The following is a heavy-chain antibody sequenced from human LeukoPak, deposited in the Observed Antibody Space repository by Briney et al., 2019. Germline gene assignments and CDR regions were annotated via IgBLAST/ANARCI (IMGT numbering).Heavy chain of an antibody. Sequence: PGGSLRLSCAASGFTFSSYWMSWVRQAPGKGLEWVANIKQDGSEKYYVDSVKGRFTISRDNAKNSLYLQMNSLRAEDTAVYYCARGSSWYSGVYYFDYWGQGTLVTVSS. CDR3: ARGSSWYSGVYYFDY. CDR1: GFTFSSYW. D-gene: IGHD6-13*01. J-gene: IGHJ4*02. V-gene: IGHV3-7*01. CDR2: IKQDGSEK.